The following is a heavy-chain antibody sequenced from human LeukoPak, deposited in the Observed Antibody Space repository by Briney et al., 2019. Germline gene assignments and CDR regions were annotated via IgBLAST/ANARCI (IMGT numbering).Heavy chain of an antibody. CDR3: ARGGRYSSSWSGWFAP. CDR1: GFTFSSYS. J-gene: IGHJ5*02. Sequence: GGSLRLSCAASGFTFSSYSMNWVRQAPGKGLEWVAVISYDGSNKYYADSVKGRFTISRDNSKNTLYLQMNSLRAEDTAVYYCARGGRYSSSWSGWFAPWGQGTLVTVSS. CDR2: ISYDGSNK. V-gene: IGHV3-30*03. D-gene: IGHD6-13*01.